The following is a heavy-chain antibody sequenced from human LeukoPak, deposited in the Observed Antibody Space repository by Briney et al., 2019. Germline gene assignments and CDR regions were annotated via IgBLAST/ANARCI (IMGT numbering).Heavy chain of an antibody. CDR1: GDSISTYH. Sequence: PSETLSLTCSVSGDSISTYHWNWVRERPGKGLEWIGYMQSSGNSNYNPSLKSRVFMSVDTSKNQFVLNLMSVTAADTAVYYCARDKRHSYGPYFAHWGQGMLVSVSS. J-gene: IGHJ4*02. CDR2: MQSSGNS. V-gene: IGHV4-59*01. D-gene: IGHD5-18*01. CDR3: ARDKRHSYGPYFAH.